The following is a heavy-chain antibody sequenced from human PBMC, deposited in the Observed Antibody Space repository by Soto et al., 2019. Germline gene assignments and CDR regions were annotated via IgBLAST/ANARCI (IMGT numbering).Heavy chain of an antibody. Sequence: EVQLVESGGGLVQPGGSLRLSCAASGFTVSSYDIHWVRQATGEGLAWVSGIGSGGDTHYADSVKGRFIIFREDGKNSLYLQINNLRVGDTAVYYCTRKTPPTGMEVWGQGATVTVSS. CDR3: TRKTPPTGMEV. D-gene: IGHD3-9*01. J-gene: IGHJ6*02. CDR1: GFTVSSYD. CDR2: IGSGGDT. V-gene: IGHV3-13*01.